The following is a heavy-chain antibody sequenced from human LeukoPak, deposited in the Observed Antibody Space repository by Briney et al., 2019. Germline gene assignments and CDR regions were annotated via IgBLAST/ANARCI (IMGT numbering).Heavy chain of an antibody. CDR1: GFTFSSYW. CDR2: IKQDGSEK. Sequence: GGSLRLSCAASGFTFSSYWMSWVRQAPGKGLEWVANIKQDGSEKYYVDSVKGRFTISRDNANNSLYLQMNGLRAEDTAVYYCARDRGFDYYDGSGYSFDSWGQGTLVTVSS. D-gene: IGHD3-22*01. J-gene: IGHJ4*02. V-gene: IGHV3-7*01. CDR3: ARDRGFDYYDGSGYSFDS.